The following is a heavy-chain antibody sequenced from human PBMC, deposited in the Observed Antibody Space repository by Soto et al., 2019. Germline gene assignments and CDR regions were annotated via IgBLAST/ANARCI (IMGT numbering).Heavy chain of an antibody. Sequence: SSVKVSCKASCYAFTSYGISWVRQAPGQGLEWMGWISAYNGNTNYAQKLQGRVTMTTDTSTSTAYMELRSLRSDDTAVYYCARDRYDFWSGYLSYYYYGMDVWGQGTTVTVSS. J-gene: IGHJ6*02. CDR2: ISAYNGNT. CDR3: ARDRYDFWSGYLSYYYYGMDV. V-gene: IGHV1-18*04. D-gene: IGHD3-3*01. CDR1: CYAFTSYG.